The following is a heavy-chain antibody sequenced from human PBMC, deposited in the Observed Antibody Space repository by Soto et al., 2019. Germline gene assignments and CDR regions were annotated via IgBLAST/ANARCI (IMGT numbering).Heavy chain of an antibody. V-gene: IGHV3-30*18. J-gene: IGHJ4*02. CDR1: GFIFSRYG. Sequence: PGGSLKLSCTASGFIFSRYGMYWVRHAPGKGLEWVAAISYDGGSKYYADSVKGRFTISRDTSKNTLYLQMNSLRAEDTAMYYCAKGSYSGIYSDFDYWGQGTLVTVSS. CDR2: ISYDGGSK. D-gene: IGHD1-26*01. CDR3: AKGSYSGIYSDFDY.